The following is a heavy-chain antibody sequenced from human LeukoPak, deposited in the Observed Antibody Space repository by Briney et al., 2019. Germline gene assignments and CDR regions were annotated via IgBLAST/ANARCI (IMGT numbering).Heavy chain of an antibody. V-gene: IGHV3-33*06. CDR2: IWYDGSNQ. CDR1: GFTFSSYG. Sequence: PGGSLRLSCAASGFTFSSYGMHWVRQAPGKGLGWVAVIWYDGSNQYYADSAKGRFPFHRDNSKNTLYLQMNSLRAEDTAVYFCAKDGCVVVIGDERDYWGQGTLVTVSS. D-gene: IGHD3-22*01. CDR3: AKDGCVVVIGDERDY. J-gene: IGHJ4*02.